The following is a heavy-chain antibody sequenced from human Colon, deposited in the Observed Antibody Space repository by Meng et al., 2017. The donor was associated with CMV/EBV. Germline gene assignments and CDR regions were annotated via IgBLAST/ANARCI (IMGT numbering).Heavy chain of an antibody. J-gene: IGHJ4*01. CDR1: GVSVSNGCW. D-gene: IGHD2-8*02. Sequence: LPCAVSGVSVSNGCWCTWVRQAPGKGLEWIGEMSKSGGTKYNPSIKSRVSISIDSSKNQFSLKLSSVTAADKASYFCADSPDWWRIEYWGHGTLVTVSS. V-gene: IGHV4-4*01. CDR3: ADSPDWWRIEY. CDR2: MSKSGGT.